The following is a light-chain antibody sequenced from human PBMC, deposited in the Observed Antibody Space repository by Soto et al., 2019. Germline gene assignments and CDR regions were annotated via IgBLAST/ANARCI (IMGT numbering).Light chain of an antibody. V-gene: IGKV3-15*01. CDR3: QQYNNWPRT. J-gene: IGKJ1*01. CDR1: QSVSSN. CDR2: GAS. Sequence: EIVMTQSPATLSMSPGERATLSCRASQSVSSNLAWYQQKPGQAPRLLIYGASTRATGIPATFSGSGSGTEFTLTISSLQSEDFAVYYCQQYNNWPRTLGQGTKV.